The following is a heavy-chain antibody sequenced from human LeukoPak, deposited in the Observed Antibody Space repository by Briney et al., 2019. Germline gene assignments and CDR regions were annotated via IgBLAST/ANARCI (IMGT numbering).Heavy chain of an antibody. D-gene: IGHD5-12*01. CDR3: AKSRQTSGYDYYYDAFDI. J-gene: IGHJ3*02. V-gene: IGHV3-23*01. CDR1: GFILNNYA. CDR2: ISGSTIST. Sequence: GGSLRLSCAASGFILNNYAMSWVRQAPGKGLEWVSIISGSTISTYYGDSVKGRFTISRDNSKNTLYLQMNSLRSEDTAVYYCAKSRQTSGYDYYYDAFDIWGQGTVVTVSP.